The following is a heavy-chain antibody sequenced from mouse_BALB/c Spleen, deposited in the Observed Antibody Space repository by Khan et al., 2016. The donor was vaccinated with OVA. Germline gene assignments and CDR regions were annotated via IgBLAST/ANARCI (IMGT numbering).Heavy chain of an antibody. CDR1: GYTFTSYW. CDR3: ARIKKIVATYFDY. D-gene: IGHD1-1*01. J-gene: IGHJ2*01. Sequence: QVQLQQSGAELVKAGASVKMSCKASGYTFTSYWMHWVKQRLGQGLEWFAETNPTNCRTYYNEKFKSKATLTVDKSSSTAYMLLSGPTFEDSAVYYCARIKKIVATYFDYWGQGTTLTVSS. CDR2: TNPTNCRT. V-gene: IGHV1S81*02.